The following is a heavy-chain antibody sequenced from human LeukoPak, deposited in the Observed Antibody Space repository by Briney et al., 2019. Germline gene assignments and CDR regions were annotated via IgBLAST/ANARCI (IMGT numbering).Heavy chain of an antibody. CDR1: GFTFSNYW. J-gene: IGHJ4*02. CDR3: GLEMATTIRDY. V-gene: IGHV3-74*01. CDR2: IGTDGSST. D-gene: IGHD5-24*01. Sequence: GGSLRLSCAASGFTFSNYWMHWVRQVPGKGLVWVSRIGTDGSSTTYADYVKGRFTITRDNAKNTLYLQMNSLRAEDTAVYYCGLEMATTIRDYWGQGTLVTVSS.